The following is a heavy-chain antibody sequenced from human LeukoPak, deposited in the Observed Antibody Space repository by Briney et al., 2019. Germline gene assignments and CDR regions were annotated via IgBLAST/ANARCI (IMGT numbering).Heavy chain of an antibody. Sequence: ASVKVSCKVSGYTLTELSMHWVRQAPGKGLEWMGGSDPEDGETIYAQKFQGRVTMTEDTSTDTAYMELSSLRSEDTAVYYCATVLAVAGRGGWFDPWGQGTLVTVSS. CDR2: SDPEDGET. V-gene: IGHV1-24*01. CDR3: ATVLAVAGRGGWFDP. CDR1: GYTLTELS. J-gene: IGHJ5*02. D-gene: IGHD6-19*01.